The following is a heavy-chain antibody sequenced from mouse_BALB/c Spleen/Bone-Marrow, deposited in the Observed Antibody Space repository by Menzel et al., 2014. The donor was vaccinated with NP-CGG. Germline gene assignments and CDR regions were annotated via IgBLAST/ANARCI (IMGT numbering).Heavy chain of an antibody. CDR1: GYIFANYW. CDR3: TRIFDY. V-gene: IGHV1S22*01. J-gene: IGHJ2*01. Sequence: LQQSGSELVRPGASVKLSCKASGYIFANYWMHWVKQRHGQGLEWIGNISPRCGSTNYDEKFKSKATLTVDTSSATAYMYLNSLTSEDSAVYYCTRIFDYWGQGTILTVSS. CDR2: ISPRCGST.